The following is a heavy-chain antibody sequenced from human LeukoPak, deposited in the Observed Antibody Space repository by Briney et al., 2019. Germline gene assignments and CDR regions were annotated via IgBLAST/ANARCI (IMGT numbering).Heavy chain of an antibody. J-gene: IGHJ4*02. CDR3: AGSGGLANQGAVFDY. CDR1: GDSVTNHY. CDR2: IYYSGSI. Sequence: SETLSLTCIVSGDSVTNHYWSLIRQPPGKGLEWIGYIYYSGSINYNPSLKSRVTISVDTSRNQFSMELNSVTAADTAVYYCAGSGGLANQGAVFDYWGQGTLVTVSS. D-gene: IGHD3-10*01. V-gene: IGHV4-59*02.